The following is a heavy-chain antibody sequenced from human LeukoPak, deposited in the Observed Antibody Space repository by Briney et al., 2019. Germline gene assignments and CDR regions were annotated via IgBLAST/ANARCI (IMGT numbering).Heavy chain of an antibody. V-gene: IGHV3-43*01. CDR2: IFWDGGST. Sequence: GGSLRLSCAASGFIFSSYGMHWVRQAPGKGLEWVSLIFWDGGSTYYADSVKGRFTISRDNSKNSLYLQMNSLRTEDTALYYCAKESLAVAAFDYWGQGTLVTVSS. CDR1: GFIFSSYG. CDR3: AKESLAVAAFDY. J-gene: IGHJ4*02. D-gene: IGHD6-19*01.